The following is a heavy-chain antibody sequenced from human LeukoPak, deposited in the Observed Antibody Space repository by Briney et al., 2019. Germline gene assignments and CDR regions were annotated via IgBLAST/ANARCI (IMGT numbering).Heavy chain of an antibody. J-gene: IGHJ5*02. CDR2: TSTSGGSA. CDR1: GFTFSNNA. D-gene: IGHD6-19*01. CDR3: AKDWGSSGWYNWFDP. Sequence: GGSLRLSCAASGFTFSNNAMSWVRQAPGKGLEWVSATSTSGGSAYYADSVKGRFTISRDNSNNTLYLQMNSLRVEDTAVYYCAKDWGSSGWYNWFDPWGQGTLVTVSS. V-gene: IGHV3-23*01.